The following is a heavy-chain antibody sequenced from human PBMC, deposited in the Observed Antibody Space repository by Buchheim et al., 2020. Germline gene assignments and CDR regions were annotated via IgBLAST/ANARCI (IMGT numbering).Heavy chain of an antibody. CDR3: AKARSGRFFDY. CDR1: GFTFSSYA. CDR2: SIGSGGTT. D-gene: IGHD1-26*01. V-gene: IGHV3-23*01. Sequence: EVQLLESGGGLVQPGGSLRLSCAASGFTFSSYAMNWVRQAPGKGLEWVSDSIGSGGTTYYAASVNGRFTISIDNSKNTLYLQMNRLRAEDTAIYYCAKARSGRFFDYWGQG. J-gene: IGHJ4*02.